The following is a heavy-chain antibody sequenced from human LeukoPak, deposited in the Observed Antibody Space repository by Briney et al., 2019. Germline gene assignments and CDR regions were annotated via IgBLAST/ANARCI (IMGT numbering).Heavy chain of an antibody. CDR2: MNPNSGNT. CDR3: ARDLVASGQQLVYGVGLVY. Sequence: ASVKVSCKASGYTFTSYDINWVRQATGQGLEWMGWMNPNSGNTGYAQKFQGRVTMTRNTSISTAYMELSSLRSEDTAVYFCARDLVASGQQLVYGVGLVYWGQGTLVTVSS. CDR1: GYTFTSYD. J-gene: IGHJ4*02. D-gene: IGHD6-13*01. V-gene: IGHV1-8*01.